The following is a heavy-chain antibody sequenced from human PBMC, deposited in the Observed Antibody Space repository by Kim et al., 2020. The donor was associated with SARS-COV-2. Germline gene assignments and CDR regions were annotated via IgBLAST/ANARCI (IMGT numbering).Heavy chain of an antibody. CDR1: GFTFSNAW. CDR2: IKPRADAE. V-gene: IGHV3-7*05. J-gene: IGHJ4*02. Sequence: GGSLRLSCVASGFTFSNAWMSWVRHAPGKGVEWVATIKPRADAEFYVDSVKGRFTISRDNARNSLYLQMDALRGEDTAMYYCARAEGGGQWGQGTPVTVSS. D-gene: IGHD3-16*01. CDR3: ARAEGGGQ.